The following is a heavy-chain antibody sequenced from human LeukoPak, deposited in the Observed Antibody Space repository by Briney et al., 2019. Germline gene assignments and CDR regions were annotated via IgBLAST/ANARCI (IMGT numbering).Heavy chain of an antibody. CDR3: ARGPVMIRGNWFAP. Sequence: PSETLSLTCTVSGGSVSNYYWSWIRQPPGKGLEWIGEINHSGTSNYNPSLKSRATISIDTSKNQFSLKLKSVTAADTAVYYCARGPVMIRGNWFAPWGQGNLVTVSS. CDR2: INHSGTS. CDR1: GGSVSNYY. J-gene: IGHJ5*02. D-gene: IGHD3-10*01. V-gene: IGHV4-34*01.